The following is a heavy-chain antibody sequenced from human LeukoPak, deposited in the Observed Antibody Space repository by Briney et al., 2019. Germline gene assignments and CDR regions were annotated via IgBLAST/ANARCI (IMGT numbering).Heavy chain of an antibody. CDR2: INWNGGST. CDR1: GFTFSSYS. Sequence: PGGSLRLSCAASGFTFSSYSMNWVRQAPGKGLEWVSGINWNGGSTAYADSVKGRFTISRDNANNSLYLQMNSLRAEDTALYYCARAYDTSGYYYVGFHYWGQGTLVTVSS. CDR3: ARAYDTSGYYYVGFHY. V-gene: IGHV3-20*04. D-gene: IGHD3-22*01. J-gene: IGHJ4*02.